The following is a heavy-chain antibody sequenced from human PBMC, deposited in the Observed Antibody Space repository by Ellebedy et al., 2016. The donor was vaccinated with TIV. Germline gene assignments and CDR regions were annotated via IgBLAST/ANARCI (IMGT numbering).Heavy chain of an antibody. CDR3: AGGPGSQPCHY. V-gene: IGHV1-46*01. J-gene: IGHJ4*02. CDR1: GYTFTSYY. Sequence: AASVKVSCKASGYTFTSYYMHWVRQAPGQGLEWMGIINPSGGSTSYAQKFQGRVTMTRDTSTSTVYMELSSLRSEDTALYYCAGGPGSQPCHYWGQGTLVTVSS. CDR2: INPSGGST. D-gene: IGHD3-16*01.